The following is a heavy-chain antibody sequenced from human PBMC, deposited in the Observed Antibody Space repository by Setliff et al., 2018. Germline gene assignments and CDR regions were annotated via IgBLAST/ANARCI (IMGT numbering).Heavy chain of an antibody. V-gene: IGHV1-46*01. J-gene: IGHJ4*01. Sequence: ASVKVSCKASGYTFTSYYMHWVRQAPGQGLEWMGIINPSGGSTSYAQKLQGRVTMTRDTSTGTVYMELSSLRSEDTAVYYCARGSSGWYRAGGVDYWGQGTLVTVSS. CDR2: INPSGGST. D-gene: IGHD6-19*01. CDR3: ARGSSGWYRAGGVDY. CDR1: GYTFTSYY.